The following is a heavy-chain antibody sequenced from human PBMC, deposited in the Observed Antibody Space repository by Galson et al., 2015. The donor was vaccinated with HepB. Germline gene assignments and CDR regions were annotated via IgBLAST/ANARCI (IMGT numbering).Heavy chain of an antibody. CDR1: GFTFSSYA. V-gene: IGHV3-23*01. J-gene: IGHJ4*02. Sequence: SLRLSCAASGFTFSSYAMSWVRQAPGKGLEWVSAISGSGGSTYYADSAKGRFTISRDNSKNTLYLQMNSLRAEDTAVYYCALIVGSNPQRWFDYWGQGTLVTVSS. D-gene: IGHD1-26*01. CDR3: ALIVGSNPQRWFDY. CDR2: ISGSGGST.